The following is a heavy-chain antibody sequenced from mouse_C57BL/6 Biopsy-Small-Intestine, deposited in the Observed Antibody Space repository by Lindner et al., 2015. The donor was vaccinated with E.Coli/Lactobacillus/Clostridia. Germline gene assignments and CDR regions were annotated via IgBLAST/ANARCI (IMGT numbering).Heavy chain of an antibody. V-gene: IGHV1-63*01. Sequence: VQLQESGAELVRPGTSVKLSCMASGYTFTDYWIGWAKQRPGHGLEWIGDIYPGGTYTNYNEKFKGKATLTADTSSSTAYMQFSSLTSEDSAIYYCARKGLGRYWYFDVWGTGTTVTVSS. CDR2: IYPGGTYT. J-gene: IGHJ1*03. CDR1: GYTFTDYW. CDR3: ARKGLGRYWYFDV. D-gene: IGHD4-1*01.